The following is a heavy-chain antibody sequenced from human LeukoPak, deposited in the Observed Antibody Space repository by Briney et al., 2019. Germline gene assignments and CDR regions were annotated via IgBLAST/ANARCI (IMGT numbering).Heavy chain of an antibody. CDR1: GFTFTSCA. CDR2: ISGSGGST. V-gene: IGHV3-23*01. CDR3: AKGETEAGTLTHGY. J-gene: IGHJ4*02. Sequence: GGSLRLSCAASGFTFTSCAMSWVRQAPGKGLEWVSAISGSGGSTYYADSAKGRFTISRDNSQNTLYLQMNSLRAEDTAEYYCAKGETEAGTLTHGYWGQGTLVTVSS. D-gene: IGHD1-7*01.